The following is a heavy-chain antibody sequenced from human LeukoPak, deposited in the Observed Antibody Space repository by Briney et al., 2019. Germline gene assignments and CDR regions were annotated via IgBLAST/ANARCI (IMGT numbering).Heavy chain of an antibody. Sequence: GTSLRLSCAASGFTFSSYSMNWVRQAPGKGLEWVSSISSSSSYIYYADSVKGRFTISRDNAKNSLYLQMNSLRAEDTAVYYCAREDRYSGSYLDYWGQGTLVTVSS. D-gene: IGHD1-26*01. CDR2: ISSSSSYI. CDR1: GFTFSSYS. CDR3: AREDRYSGSYLDY. J-gene: IGHJ4*02. V-gene: IGHV3-21*01.